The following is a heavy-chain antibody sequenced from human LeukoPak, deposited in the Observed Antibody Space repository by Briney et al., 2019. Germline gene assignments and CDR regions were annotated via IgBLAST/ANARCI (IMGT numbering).Heavy chain of an antibody. J-gene: IGHJ6*02. Sequence: ASVKVSCKASGGTFSSYAISWVRQAPGQGLEWMGRIIPILGIANYAQKFQGRVTITADKSTSTAYMELSSLRSEDTAVYYCARTSSSWSHLGAPGDYYYYGMDVWGQGTTVTVSS. CDR2: IIPILGIA. CDR3: ARTSSSWSHLGAPGDYYYYGMDV. V-gene: IGHV1-69*04. D-gene: IGHD6-13*01. CDR1: GGTFSSYA.